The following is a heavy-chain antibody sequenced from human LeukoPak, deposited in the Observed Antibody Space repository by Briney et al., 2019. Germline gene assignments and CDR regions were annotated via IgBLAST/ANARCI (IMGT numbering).Heavy chain of an antibody. J-gene: IGHJ5*02. D-gene: IGHD3-10*01. CDR2: IRYDGSNK. V-gene: IGHV3-30*02. Sequence: PGGSLRLSCAASGFTFSSYGMHWVRQAPGKGLEWVAFIRYDGSNKYYADSAKGRFTISRDNSKNTLYLQMNSLRAEDTAVYYCAKDGSGSYYAFDPWGQGTLVTVSS. CDR3: AKDGSGSYYAFDP. CDR1: GFTFSSYG.